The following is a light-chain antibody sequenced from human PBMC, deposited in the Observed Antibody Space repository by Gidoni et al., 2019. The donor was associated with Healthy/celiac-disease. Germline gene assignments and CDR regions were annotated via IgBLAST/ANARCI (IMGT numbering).Light chain of an antibody. CDR1: QSVSSN. CDR2: GAS. CDR3: QQYNNWPPAT. V-gene: IGKV3-15*01. J-gene: IGKJ5*01. Sequence: ATLSCRASQSVSSNLAWYQQKPGQAPRLLIYGASTRATGIPARFSGSGSGTEFTLTISSLQSEDFAVCYCQQYNNWPPATFGQGTRLEIK.